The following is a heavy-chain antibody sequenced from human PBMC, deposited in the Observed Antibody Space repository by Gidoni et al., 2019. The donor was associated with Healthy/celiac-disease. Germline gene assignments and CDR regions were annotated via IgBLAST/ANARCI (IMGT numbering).Heavy chain of an antibody. CDR1: GGSIRSYY. Sequence: QVQLQESGPGLVKPSETLSLPCTVSGGSIRSYYWRWIRQPPGKGLEWIGYIYYSGSTNYNPPLKSRVTISVDTSKNQFSLKLSSVTAADTAVYYCARDHYDILTGEHCFDYWGQGTLVTVSS. V-gene: IGHV4-59*01. D-gene: IGHD3-9*01. CDR3: ARDHYDILTGEHCFDY. J-gene: IGHJ4*02. CDR2: IYYSGST.